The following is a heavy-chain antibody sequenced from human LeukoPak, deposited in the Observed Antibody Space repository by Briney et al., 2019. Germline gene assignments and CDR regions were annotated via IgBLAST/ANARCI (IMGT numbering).Heavy chain of an antibody. CDR2: INPNSGDT. CDR1: GYTFTGYH. D-gene: IGHD2-2*01. CDR3: ARDYCSSTSCLFDY. J-gene: IGHJ4*02. V-gene: IGHV1-2*06. Sequence: GASVKVSCRASGYTFTGYHMHWVRQAPGQGLEWMGRINPNSGDTNNAQKFQGRVTMTRDTSISTAYMDLSRLTSDDMAVYYCARDYCSSTSCLFDYWGQGTLVTVSS.